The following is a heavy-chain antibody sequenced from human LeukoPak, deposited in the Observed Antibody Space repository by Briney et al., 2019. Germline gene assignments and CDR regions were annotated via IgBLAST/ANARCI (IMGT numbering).Heavy chain of an antibody. D-gene: IGHD6-13*01. CDR2: IYYSGST. J-gene: IGHJ4*02. CDR1: GGSLSSSSYY. CDR3: ARQGQQHEGDY. Sequence: SETLSLTCTVSGGSLSSSSYYWGWIRQPPGKGLEWIGSIYYSGSTYYNPSLKSRVTISVDTSKNQFSLKLSSVTAADTAVYYCARQGQQHEGDYWGQGTLVTVSS. V-gene: IGHV4-39*01.